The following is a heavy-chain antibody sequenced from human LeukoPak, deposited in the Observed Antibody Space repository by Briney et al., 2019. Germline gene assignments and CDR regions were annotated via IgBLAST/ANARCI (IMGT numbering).Heavy chain of an antibody. CDR1: GGSISSYY. CDR3: ARDVAATDY. V-gene: IGHV4-59*01. D-gene: IGHD2-15*01. Sequence: PSGTLSLTCTVSGGSISSYYWSWIRQPPGKGLEWIGYIYYSGSTNYNPSLKSRVTISVDTPKNQFSLKLSSVTAADTAVYYCARDVAATDYWGQGTLVTVSS. CDR2: IYYSGST. J-gene: IGHJ4*02.